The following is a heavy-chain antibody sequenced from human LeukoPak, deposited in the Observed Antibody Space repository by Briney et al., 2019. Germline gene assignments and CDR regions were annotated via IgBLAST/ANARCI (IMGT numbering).Heavy chain of an antibody. CDR3: ARVGLLHYPMDY. Sequence: ASVKVSCKASGYTFTSYDINWVRQATGQGLEWMGWMNPNSGNTGYAQKFQGRVTMTRNTSISTAYMELSSLRSDDTAVYYCARVGLLHYPMDYWGRGTLLTVSS. V-gene: IGHV1-8*01. CDR2: MNPNSGNT. D-gene: IGHD2-15*01. J-gene: IGHJ4*02. CDR1: GYTFTSYD.